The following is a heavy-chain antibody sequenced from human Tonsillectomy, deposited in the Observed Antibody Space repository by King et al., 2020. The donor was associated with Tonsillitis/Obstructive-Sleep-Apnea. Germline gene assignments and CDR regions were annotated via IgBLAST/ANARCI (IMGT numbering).Heavy chain of an antibody. D-gene: IGHD3-22*01. J-gene: IGHJ4*02. V-gene: IGHV1-2*02. CDR3: ARVAYYYDSCGPLDY. CDR2: VNPKSGGT. Sequence: QLVQSGAEVKKPGASVKVSCKASGYTFTGYYMHWVRQAPGQGLEWMGWVNPKSGGTNYAQQFQGRVTMTRDTSLSTAYMELSSLRSDDTAVYYCARVAYYYDSCGPLDYWGQGTLVTVSS. CDR1: GYTFTGYY.